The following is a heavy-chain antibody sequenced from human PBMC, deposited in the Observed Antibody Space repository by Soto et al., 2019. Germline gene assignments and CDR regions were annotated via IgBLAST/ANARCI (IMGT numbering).Heavy chain of an antibody. CDR2: IYRTGST. D-gene: IGHD1-7*01. J-gene: IGHJ4*02. CDR1: GGSFTSNNW. V-gene: IGHV4-4*02. Sequence: SETRSRTWAVSGGSFTSNNWWTLFRQPPGQGLEWIGEIYRTGSTNYNPSLNSRVTISLDKSENQFSLKVTSLTAADTAVYYCASRDPGTSVDYWGQGTLVTVSS. CDR3: ASRDPGTSVDY.